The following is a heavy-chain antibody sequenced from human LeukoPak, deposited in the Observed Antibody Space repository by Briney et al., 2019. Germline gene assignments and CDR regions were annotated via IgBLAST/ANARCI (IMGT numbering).Heavy chain of an antibody. CDR3: AKSPAVDAAFDI. CDR1: GFTFSNFA. V-gene: IGHV3-23*01. D-gene: IGHD4-23*01. CDR2: ISGSGGST. Sequence: GGSLRLSCAASGFTFSNFAVSWVRQAPAKGLEWVSAISGSGGSTYYADSVKGRFTISRDNSKNTLYLQMNSLRAEDTAVYYCAKSPAVDAAFDIWGQGTMVTVSS. J-gene: IGHJ3*02.